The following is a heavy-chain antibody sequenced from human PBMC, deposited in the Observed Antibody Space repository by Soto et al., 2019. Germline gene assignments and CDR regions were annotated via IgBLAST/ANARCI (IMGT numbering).Heavy chain of an antibody. CDR3: ARPEGGYGSGYSWFDT. D-gene: IGHD5-12*01. CDR1: GRSISEINSY. Sequence: PSETLSLTCSVSGRSISEINSYWGWIRQTPGEGLEWIGTIHHTGSTYYNPSLKSRVIISLDTSKNQFSLKLSSVTAADTALYYCARPEGGYGSGYSWFDTWGQGTRVNVSS. J-gene: IGHJ5*02. CDR2: IHHTGST. V-gene: IGHV4-39*01.